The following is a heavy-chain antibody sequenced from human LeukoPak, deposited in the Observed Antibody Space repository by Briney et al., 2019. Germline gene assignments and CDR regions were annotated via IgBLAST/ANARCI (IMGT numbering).Heavy chain of an antibody. J-gene: IGHJ4*02. V-gene: IGHV3-21*01. CDR3: ARGNLLGYCSSTSCYTGIDY. CDR2: ISSSSSYI. CDR1: GFTFSSYS. Sequence: PGGSLRLSCAASGFTFSSYSMNWVRQPPGRGLEWVSSISSSSSYIYYADSVKGRFTISRDNAKNSLYLQMNSLRAEDTAVYYCARGNLLGYCSSTSCYTGIDYWGQGTLVTVSS. D-gene: IGHD2-2*02.